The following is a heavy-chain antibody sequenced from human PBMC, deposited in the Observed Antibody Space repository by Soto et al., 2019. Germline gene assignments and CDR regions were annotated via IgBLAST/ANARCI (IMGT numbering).Heavy chain of an antibody. V-gene: IGHV2-5*02. J-gene: IGHJ4*02. D-gene: IGHD3-16*01. Sequence: QITLKESGPTLVKPTQTLTLTCTFSGFSLSTSGVGVGWIRQPPGKALEWLAFIYWDDDKRYSPSLKSRLTTTKDTSRNQVVLTMTNMDPVDTATYYCAHTNRDGYVPGISFHYWGQGTLVTVSS. CDR3: AHTNRDGYVPGISFHY. CDR1: GFSLSTSGVG. CDR2: IYWDDDK.